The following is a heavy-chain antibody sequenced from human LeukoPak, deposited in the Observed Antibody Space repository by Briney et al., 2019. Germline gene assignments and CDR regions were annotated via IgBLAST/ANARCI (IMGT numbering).Heavy chain of an antibody. D-gene: IGHD1-1*01. CDR3: ARDRVRGNANPYFDY. Sequence: SETLSLTCTVSGGSISSYYWSWIRQPPGKGLEWIGYIYYSGSTNYNPSLKSRVTISVDTSKNQFSLKLSSVTAADTAVYYCARDRVRGNANPYFDYWGQGTLVTVSS. CDR2: IYYSGST. J-gene: IGHJ4*02. CDR1: GGSISSYY. V-gene: IGHV4-59*01.